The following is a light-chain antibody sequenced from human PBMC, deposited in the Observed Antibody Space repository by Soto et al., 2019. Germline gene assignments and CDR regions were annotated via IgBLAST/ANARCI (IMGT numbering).Light chain of an antibody. CDR3: QQYNNWPPWT. V-gene: IGKV3-15*01. Sequence: EIVMTQSPATLSVSPGERATLSCRASQSGSSNFAWYQQKTGQAPRLLIYGASTRATGIPARFSGSGSGTEVNLTISSLQSEDFAVYYCQQYNNWPPWTFGQGTKVEIK. J-gene: IGKJ1*01. CDR2: GAS. CDR1: QSGSSN.